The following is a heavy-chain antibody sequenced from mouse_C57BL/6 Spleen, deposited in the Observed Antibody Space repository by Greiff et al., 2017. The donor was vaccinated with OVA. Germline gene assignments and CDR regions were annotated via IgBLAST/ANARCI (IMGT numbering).Heavy chain of an antibody. D-gene: IGHD1-1*01. V-gene: IGHV1-55*01. CDR3: ARDYYGPPYYFDY. Sequence: QVQLQQPGAELVKPGASVKMSCKASGYTFTSYWITWVKQRPGQGLEWMGDIYPGSGSTNYNEKFKSKATLTVDTSSSTAYMQLSSLTSEDSAVYYCARDYYGPPYYFDYWGQGTTLTVSS. CDR1: GYTFTSYW. CDR2: IYPGSGST. J-gene: IGHJ2*01.